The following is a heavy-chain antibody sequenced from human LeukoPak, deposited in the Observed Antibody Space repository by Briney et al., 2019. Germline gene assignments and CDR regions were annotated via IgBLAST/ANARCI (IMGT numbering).Heavy chain of an antibody. D-gene: IGHD3-10*01. J-gene: IGHJ4*02. CDR2: IYSGGST. Sequence: GGSLKLSCAASGFTVSGNYMSWVRQAPGKGLEWASVIYSGGSTYYADSVKGRFTISRDNSKNTLYLQMNSLRAEDTAVYYCAVSGYGSGSYYGLGFDYWGQGTLVTVSS. CDR3: AVSGYGSGSYYGLGFDY. CDR1: GFTVSGNY. V-gene: IGHV3-66*02.